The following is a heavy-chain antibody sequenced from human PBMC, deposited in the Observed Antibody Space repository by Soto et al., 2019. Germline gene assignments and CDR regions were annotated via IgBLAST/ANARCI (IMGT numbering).Heavy chain of an antibody. Sequence: GASVKVSCKASGGTSSSYAISWVRQAPGQGLEWMGGIIPIFGTANYAQKFQGRVTITADESTSTAYMELSSLRSEDTAVYYCARVAGYYYDSSGLARSFDYWGQGTLVTVSS. CDR2: IIPIFGTA. V-gene: IGHV1-69*13. D-gene: IGHD3-22*01. CDR3: ARVAGYYYDSSGLARSFDY. J-gene: IGHJ4*02. CDR1: GGTSSSYA.